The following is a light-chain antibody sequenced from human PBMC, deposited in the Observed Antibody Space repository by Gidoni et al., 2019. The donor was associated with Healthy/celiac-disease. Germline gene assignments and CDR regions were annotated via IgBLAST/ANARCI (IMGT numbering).Light chain of an antibody. J-gene: IGLJ3*02. V-gene: IGLV2-11*01. CDR3: CSYAGSPWV. CDR2: DVS. Sequence: QSALTQPRSVSGSPGQSVTISCTGPSSDVVGYNYVSWYQQNPGKAPKLMSYDVSKRPSGVPDRFSGSKSGNTASLTISGLQAEDEADYYCCSYAGSPWVFGGGTKLTVL. CDR1: SSDVVGYNY.